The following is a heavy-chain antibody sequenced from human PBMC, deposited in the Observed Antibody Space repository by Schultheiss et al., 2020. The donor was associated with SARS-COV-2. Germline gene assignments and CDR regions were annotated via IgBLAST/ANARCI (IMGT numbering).Heavy chain of an antibody. CDR2: IKQDGYEI. CDR3: VRDWSAGY. D-gene: IGHD2-8*02. V-gene: IGHV3-7*01. CDR1: GFTFSTFA. J-gene: IGHJ4*02. Sequence: GGSLRLSCAASGFTFSTFAMHWVRQAPGKGLEFVANIKQDGYEINYVDSVQGRFTISRDNAKNSLYLEMDSLRVEDTAVYYCVRDWSAGYWGQGAPVTVSS.